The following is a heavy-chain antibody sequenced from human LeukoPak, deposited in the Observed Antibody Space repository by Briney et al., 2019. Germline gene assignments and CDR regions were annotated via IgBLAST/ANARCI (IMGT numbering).Heavy chain of an antibody. CDR1: GYTFTSYG. CDR2: ISAYNGNT. V-gene: IGHV1-18*01. CDR3: AREPNYYDSSGYNNWFDP. D-gene: IGHD3-22*01. Sequence: GASVKVSCKASGYTFTSYGISWVRQAPGQGLEWMGWISAYNGNTNYAQKLQGRVTMTTDTSTSTAYMELRSLRSEDTAVYYCAREPNYYDSSGYNNWFDPWGQGTLVTVSS. J-gene: IGHJ5*02.